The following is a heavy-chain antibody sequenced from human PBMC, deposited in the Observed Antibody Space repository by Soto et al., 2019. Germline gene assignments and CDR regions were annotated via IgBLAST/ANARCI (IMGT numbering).Heavy chain of an antibody. CDR1: GFTFSSYA. Sequence: PGGSLRLSCAASGFTFSSYAMSWVRQAPGKGLEWVSAISGSGGSTYYADSVKGRFAISRDNSKNTLYLQMNSLRAEDTAVYYCASTGYSSSWYGPYYYGMDVWGQGTTVTVSS. V-gene: IGHV3-23*01. CDR3: ASTGYSSSWYGPYYYGMDV. D-gene: IGHD6-13*01. J-gene: IGHJ6*02. CDR2: ISGSGGST.